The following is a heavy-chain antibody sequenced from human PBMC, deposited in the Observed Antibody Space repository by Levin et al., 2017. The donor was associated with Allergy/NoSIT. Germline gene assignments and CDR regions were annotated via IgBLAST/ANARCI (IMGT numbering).Heavy chain of an antibody. CDR2: ITPDGSNK. CDR1: GFHFTTYG. V-gene: IGHV3-30*03. CDR3: ARPALDY. D-gene: IGHD2-2*01. Sequence: HTGESLKISCAASGFHFTTYGMHWVRQAPGKGLEWVALITPDGSNKYYADSVKGRFTISRDNSKNTVYLQMNRLTVEDTAVYYCARPALDYWGQGTLVTVSS. J-gene: IGHJ4*02.